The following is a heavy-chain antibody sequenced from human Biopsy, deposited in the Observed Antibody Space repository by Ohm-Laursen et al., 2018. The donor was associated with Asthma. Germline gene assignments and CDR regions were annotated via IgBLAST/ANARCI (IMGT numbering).Heavy chain of an antibody. CDR2: ISVYNGNT. V-gene: IGHV1-18*01. D-gene: IGHD3-10*01. Sequence: ASVKVSCKTSGYTFNSAGITWVRQAPGQGLEWMGWISVYNGNTKVAQKLQDRVTMVTDTSTSTAYMGLRSLRSDDTAVYFCARAVDYSHYYGIDVWGQGTTVTVS. CDR3: ARAVDYSHYYGIDV. CDR1: GYTFNSAG. J-gene: IGHJ6*02.